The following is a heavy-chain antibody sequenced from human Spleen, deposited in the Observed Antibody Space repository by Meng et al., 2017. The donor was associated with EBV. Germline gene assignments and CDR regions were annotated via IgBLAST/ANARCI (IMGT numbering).Heavy chain of an antibody. Sequence: QTPLKESEPTLAKPTQTLTRACAFSGFTLTTNGLGVGGIRQPPGKALEGLALVYWDDVKRYSTSLKTRLTITKDTTKNQVVLTMSIMDPVDTATYYCAHATAVAHFDYWGQGTLVTVSS. D-gene: IGHD4-11*01. V-gene: IGHV2-5*02. CDR2: VYWDDVK. CDR3: AHATAVAHFDY. CDR1: GFTLTTNGLG. J-gene: IGHJ4*02.